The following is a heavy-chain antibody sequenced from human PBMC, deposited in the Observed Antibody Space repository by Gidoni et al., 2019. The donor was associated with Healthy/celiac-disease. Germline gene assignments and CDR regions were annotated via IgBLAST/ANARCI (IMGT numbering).Heavy chain of an antibody. D-gene: IGHD3-10*01. CDR1: AGSISSGSHY. V-gene: IGHV4-61*02. J-gene: IGHJ3*02. CDR2: IYTSGST. Sequence: QVQLQESGPGLVKPSQTLSLTCTVSAGSISSGSHYWSWIRQPAGKGLEWIGRIYTSGSTNYNPSLKSRVTISVDTSKNQFSLKLSSVTAADTAVYYCARSLLWFGELPPDAFDIWGQGTMVTVSS. CDR3: ARSLLWFGELPPDAFDI.